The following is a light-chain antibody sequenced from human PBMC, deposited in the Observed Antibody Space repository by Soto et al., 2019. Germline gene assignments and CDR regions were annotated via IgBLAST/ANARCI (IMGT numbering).Light chain of an antibody. CDR1: TSNIGSNY. V-gene: IGLV1-47*01. J-gene: IGLJ2*01. Sequence: QSVLTQPPSASGTPGQSGTISCSGSTSNIGSNYVYWYQQLPGTAPKLLIYMNNQRPSGVPDRFSGSKSGTSASLAISGLRSEDEADYYCAAWDDSLSGRVFGGGTKLTVL. CDR2: MNN. CDR3: AAWDDSLSGRV.